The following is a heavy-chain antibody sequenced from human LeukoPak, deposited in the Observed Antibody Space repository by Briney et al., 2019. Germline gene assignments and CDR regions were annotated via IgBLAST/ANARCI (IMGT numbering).Heavy chain of an antibody. CDR2: IDQDGSEM. Sequence: GGSLRLSCVASGFTFSNYWMTWVRQAPGKGLEWVANIDQDGSEMYSVDSVKGRFSISRDNAKKALYLQMNSLRAEDTAVYYCARAYYYGSGDYYSWAYFDFWGLGTLVTVSS. V-gene: IGHV3-7*04. CDR3: ARAYYYGSGDYYSWAYFDF. D-gene: IGHD3-10*01. CDR1: GFTFSNYW. J-gene: IGHJ4*02.